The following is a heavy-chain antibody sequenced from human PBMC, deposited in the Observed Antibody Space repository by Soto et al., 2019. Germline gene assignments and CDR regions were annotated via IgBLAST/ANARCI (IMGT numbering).Heavy chain of an antibody. CDR1: GGSFTSNNW. CDR3: ASRDPGTSVDY. J-gene: IGHJ4*02. Sequence: ETLSLTCAVSGGSFTSNNWWTWVRQPPGQGLEWIGEIYRTGSTNYNPSPKSRVTISLDKSENQFSLKVTSLTAADTAAYYCASRDPGTSVDYWGQGTLVTVSS. D-gene: IGHD1-7*01. V-gene: IGHV4-4*02. CDR2: IYRTGST.